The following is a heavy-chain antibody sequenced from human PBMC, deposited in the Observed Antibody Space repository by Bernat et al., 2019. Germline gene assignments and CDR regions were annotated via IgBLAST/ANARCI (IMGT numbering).Heavy chain of an antibody. Sequence: QVQLVQSGAEVKKPGASVKVSCKASGYTFTSYGISWVRQAPGQGLEWMGWISAYNGNTNYAQKLQGRVTMTTDTSTSTAYMELRSLRSDDTAVYYCARDIRLINDYGDYFLFDYWGQGTLVTVSS. CDR3: ARDIRLINDYGDYFLFDY. V-gene: IGHV1-18*01. J-gene: IGHJ4*02. CDR2: ISAYNGNT. D-gene: IGHD4-17*01. CDR1: GYTFTSYG.